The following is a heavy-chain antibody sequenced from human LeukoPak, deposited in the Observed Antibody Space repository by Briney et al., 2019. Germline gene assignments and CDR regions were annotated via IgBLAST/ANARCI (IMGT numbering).Heavy chain of an antibody. J-gene: IGHJ1*01. CDR2: VYYGGST. Sequence: SETLSLTCTVSGGPISSPNHFWGWVRQPPGKGLEWVGSVYYGGSTYSNPSLKSRVTMSADTSKNQFSLTLSSVTATDTAVYYCARVVAGTKDFQYWGQGTLVTVSS. CDR3: ARVVAGTKDFQY. V-gene: IGHV4-39*01. CDR1: GGPISSPNHF. D-gene: IGHD6-19*01.